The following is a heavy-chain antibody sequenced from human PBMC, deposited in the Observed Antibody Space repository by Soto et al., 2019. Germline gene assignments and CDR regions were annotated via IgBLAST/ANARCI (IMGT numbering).Heavy chain of an antibody. D-gene: IGHD6-13*01. CDR1: GFTFSSYW. CDR3: AREGLDTAGFFDV. J-gene: IGHJ3*01. Sequence: LRRSCAASGFTFSSYWMHWVRQAPGKRLEWVSRIEGDGSSTTSADSVKGRFTVSRDDARNTLYLQMSSLRADDTAIYYCAREGLDTAGFFDVWGQGTMVTVSS. CDR2: IEGDGSST. V-gene: IGHV3-74*01.